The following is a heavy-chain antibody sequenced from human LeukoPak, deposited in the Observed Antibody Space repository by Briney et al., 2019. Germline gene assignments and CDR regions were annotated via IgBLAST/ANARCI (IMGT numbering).Heavy chain of an antibody. CDR1: GGSISSYY. J-gene: IGHJ4*02. V-gene: IGHV4-59*08. Sequence: SETLSLTCTVSGGSISSYYWSWIRQPPGKGLEWIGYIYYSGSTNYNPSLKSRVTISVDTSKNQFFLKLSSVTAADTAVYYCARHGWAVAGTGVWYFDYWGQGTLVTVSS. CDR2: IYYSGST. CDR3: ARHGWAVAGTGVWYFDY. D-gene: IGHD6-19*01.